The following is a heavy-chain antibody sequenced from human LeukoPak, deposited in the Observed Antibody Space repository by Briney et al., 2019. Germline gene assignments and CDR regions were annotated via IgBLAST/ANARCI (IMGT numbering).Heavy chain of an antibody. V-gene: IGHV3-15*01. Sequence: PGGSLRLSCAASGFTFNNVWMNWVRQAPGKGLEWVGHIKSKTDGGTTDYAAPVKGRFTISRDDSKNTLYLQMNSLKTEDTAVYYCTTDFSAPEKYCSSTSCTVGYNWFDPWGQGTLVTVSS. CDR3: TTDFSAPEKYCSSTSCTVGYNWFDP. CDR2: IKSKTDGGTT. CDR1: GFTFNNVW. D-gene: IGHD2-2*01. J-gene: IGHJ5*02.